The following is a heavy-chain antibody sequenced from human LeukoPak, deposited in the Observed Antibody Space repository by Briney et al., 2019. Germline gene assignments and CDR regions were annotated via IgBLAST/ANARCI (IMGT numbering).Heavy chain of an antibody. J-gene: IGHJ6*03. D-gene: IGHD5-18*01. V-gene: IGHV4-34*01. CDR3: ARSARYGNGYYYYHYYMDV. Sequence: SETLSLTCAVYGGSFSGYYWSWIRQPPGKGLEWIGEINHSGSTNYNPSLKSRVTISVDTSKNQFSLKLSSVTAADTAVYYCARSARYGNGYYYYHYYMDVWGKGTTVTVSS. CDR2: INHSGST. CDR1: GGSFSGYY.